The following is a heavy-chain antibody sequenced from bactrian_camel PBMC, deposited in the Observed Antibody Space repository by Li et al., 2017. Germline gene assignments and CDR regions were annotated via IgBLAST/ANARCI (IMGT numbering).Heavy chain of an antibody. J-gene: IGHJ4*01. D-gene: IGHD6*01. CDR1: GYSLVTHC. V-gene: IGHV3S53*01. Sequence: HVQLVESGGGSVQPGGSLRLSCAVPGYSLVTHCMGWFRQAPGKQREGVATIDAEGTASYAESVKGRFTIVKVSGKNTVHLQMNSLMPEDSGVYYCAGDRSYGAWYMESQYKYWGRGTQVTVS. CDR2: IDAEGTA. CDR3: AGDRSYGAWYMESQYKY.